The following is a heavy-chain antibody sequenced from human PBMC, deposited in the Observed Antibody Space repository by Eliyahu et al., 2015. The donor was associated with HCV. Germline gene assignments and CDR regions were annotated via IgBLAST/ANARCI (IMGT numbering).Heavy chain of an antibody. V-gene: IGHV3-21*01. J-gene: IGHJ6*02. Sequence: EVQLVESGGGLVKPGGSLRLSCAASGFTFSSYSMNWVRQAPGKGLEWVSSISSSSSYIYYADSVKGRFTISRDNAKNSLYLQMNSLRAEDTAVYYCARAPQGGDFWNYYYYYGMDVWGQGTTVTVSS. CDR1: GFTFSSYS. D-gene: IGHD3-3*01. CDR3: ARAPQGGDFWNYYYYYGMDV. CDR2: ISSSSSYI.